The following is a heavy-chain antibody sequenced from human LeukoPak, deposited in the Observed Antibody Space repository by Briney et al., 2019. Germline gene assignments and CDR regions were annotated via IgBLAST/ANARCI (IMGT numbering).Heavy chain of an antibody. Sequence: SETLSLTCTVSRGPINSYYWSWIRQSPGKGLEWIGYVRYSGSTHYNPSLKSRVTISVDTSKKYFSLKLTSVTAADTAVYYCARFLETDNCFDPWGQGILVIVSS. CDR2: VRYSGST. D-gene: IGHD3-3*01. CDR1: RGPINSYY. V-gene: IGHV4-59*01. CDR3: ARFLETDNCFDP. J-gene: IGHJ5*02.